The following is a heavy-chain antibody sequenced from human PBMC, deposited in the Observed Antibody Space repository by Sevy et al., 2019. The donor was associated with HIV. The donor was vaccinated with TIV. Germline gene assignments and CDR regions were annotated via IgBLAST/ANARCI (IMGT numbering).Heavy chain of an antibody. Sequence: GGSLRLSCPASGFTFSRFAMSWVRQAPGKGLEWVSIISGSGDITYYEQSVKGRFTISRDNSKNTLSLQMNSLRAEDTAIYFCAKTNRISALGQFDYWGQGTLVTVSS. CDR3: AKTNRISALGQFDY. CDR2: ISGSGDIT. J-gene: IGHJ4*02. CDR1: GFTFSRFA. V-gene: IGHV3-23*01. D-gene: IGHD6-13*01.